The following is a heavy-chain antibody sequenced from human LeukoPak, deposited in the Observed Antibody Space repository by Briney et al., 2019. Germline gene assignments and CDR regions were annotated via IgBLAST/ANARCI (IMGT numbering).Heavy chain of an antibody. V-gene: IGHV3-48*04. Sequence: GGSLRLSCAASGFTFSSYSMNWVRQAPGKGLEWVSHISSGSATTFYADSVKGRFTISRDNTRNSLSLQINDLRVEDTAVYYCTRDRGSTTMLRGVNHYWGQGTLVTVSS. CDR3: TRDRGSTTMLRGVNHY. CDR2: ISSGSATT. CDR1: GFTFSSYS. D-gene: IGHD3-10*01. J-gene: IGHJ4*02.